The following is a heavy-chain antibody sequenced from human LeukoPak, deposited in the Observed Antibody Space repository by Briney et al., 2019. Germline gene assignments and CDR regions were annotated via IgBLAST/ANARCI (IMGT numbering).Heavy chain of an antibody. D-gene: IGHD6-19*01. Sequence: ASVKVSCKASGYTFTSYDINWVRQATGQGLEWMGWISAYNGNTNYAQKLQGRVTMTTDTSTSTAYMELRSLRSDDTAVYYCARAGGQWLVDPFDYWGQGTLVTVSS. CDR1: GYTFTSYD. V-gene: IGHV1-18*01. CDR2: ISAYNGNT. CDR3: ARAGGQWLVDPFDY. J-gene: IGHJ4*02.